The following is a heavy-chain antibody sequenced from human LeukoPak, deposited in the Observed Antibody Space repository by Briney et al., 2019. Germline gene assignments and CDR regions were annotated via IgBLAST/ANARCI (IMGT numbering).Heavy chain of an antibody. D-gene: IGHD6-13*01. Sequence: PGGSLRLSCAASGFTFSNYEMNWVHLAPGEGLEWVSFISAIDSTTYYADSVKGRFTISRDNAKNSLYLQMNSLRVEDTAVYHCARGLASSNWPHCFDPWGQGTMVSVSS. CDR3: ARGLASSNWPHCFDP. V-gene: IGHV3-48*03. CDR1: GFTFSNYE. CDR2: ISAIDSTT. J-gene: IGHJ5*02.